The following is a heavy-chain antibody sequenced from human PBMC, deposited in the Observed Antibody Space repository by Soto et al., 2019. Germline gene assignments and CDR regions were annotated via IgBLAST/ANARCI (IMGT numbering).Heavy chain of an antibody. V-gene: IGHV4-59*01. CDR1: GGSISSYY. CDR2: IYYSGST. CDR3: ARAHVDYDSSGYSFGPARSYFQH. Sequence: NPSETLSLTCTVSGGSISSYYWSWIRQPPGRGLEWIGYIYYSGSTNYNPSLKSRVTISVDTSKNQFSLKLSSVTAADTAVYYCARAHVDYDSSGYSFGPARSYFQHWGQGTLVTVSS. D-gene: IGHD3-22*01. J-gene: IGHJ1*01.